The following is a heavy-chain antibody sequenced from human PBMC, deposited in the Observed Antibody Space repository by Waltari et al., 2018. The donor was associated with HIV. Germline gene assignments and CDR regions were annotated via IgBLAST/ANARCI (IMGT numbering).Heavy chain of an antibody. CDR3: ARERAYYDSSGYYGIDY. D-gene: IGHD3-22*01. V-gene: IGHV1-2*02. CDR1: GYTFTGYY. J-gene: IGHJ4*02. Sequence: QVQLVQSGAEVKKPGASVKVSCQASGYTFTGYYMHWGRRDLGKVLEWMGWINPNSGGTNYAQKFQGRVTMTRDTSISTAYMELSRLRSDDTAVYYCARERAYYDSSGYYGIDYWGQGTLVTVSS. CDR2: INPNSGGT.